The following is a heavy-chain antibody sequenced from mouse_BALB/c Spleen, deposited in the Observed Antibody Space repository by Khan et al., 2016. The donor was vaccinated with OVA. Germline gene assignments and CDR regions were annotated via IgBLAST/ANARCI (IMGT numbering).Heavy chain of an antibody. J-gene: IGHJ4*01. CDR3: ARYYDPYYAIDY. Sequence: VQLQESGPGLVAPSQSLSITCTVSGFSLTSYGVHWVRQPPGKGLEWLGVIWAGGSTNYNSALVSRLSISKDNSKSQVFLKMKRLKTDDTAMYYCARYYDPYYAIDYWGQGTSVTVSS. CDR2: IWAGGST. CDR1: GFSLTSYG. D-gene: IGHD2-4*01. V-gene: IGHV2-9*02.